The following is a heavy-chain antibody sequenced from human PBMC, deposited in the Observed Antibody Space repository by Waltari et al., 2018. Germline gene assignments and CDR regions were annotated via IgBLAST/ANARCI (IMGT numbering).Heavy chain of an antibody. D-gene: IGHD6-13*01. CDR1: GFTFSSYA. Sequence: EVQLVESGGGLVQPGGSLRLSCAASGFTFSSYAMSWVRQAPGKGLEWVSAISGSGGSTYYADSVKGRFTIARDNSKNTLYLQMNSLRAEDTAVYYCAKDQGNRGGQQLDLDYWGQGTLVTVSS. CDR2: ISGSGGST. V-gene: IGHV3-23*04. CDR3: AKDQGNRGGQQLDLDY. J-gene: IGHJ4*02.